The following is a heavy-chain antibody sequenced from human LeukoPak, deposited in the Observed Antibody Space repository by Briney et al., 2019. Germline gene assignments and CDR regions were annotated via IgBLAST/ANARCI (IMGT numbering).Heavy chain of an antibody. CDR1: GFTFSSYW. D-gene: IGHD3-3*01. CDR2: IKQDGSEK. Sequence: PGGSLRLSCAASGFTFSSYWMSWVRQAPGKGLEWVANIKQDGSEKYHVDSVKGRFTISRDNAKNSLYLQMNSLRAEDTAVYYCARGPYYDFWSRHYGMDVWGQGTTVTVSS. CDR3: ARGPYYDFWSRHYGMDV. V-gene: IGHV3-7*01. J-gene: IGHJ6*02.